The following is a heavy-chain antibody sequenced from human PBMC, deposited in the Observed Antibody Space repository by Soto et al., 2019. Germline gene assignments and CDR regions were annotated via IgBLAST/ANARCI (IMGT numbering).Heavy chain of an antibody. D-gene: IGHD5-12*01. J-gene: IGHJ6*02. CDR2: IWYDGSNK. Sequence: QVQLVESGGGVVQPGRSLRLSCAASGFTFSSYGMHWVRQAPGKGLEWVAVIWYDGSNKYYADSVKGRFTISRDNSKNTLYLQRNSLRAEDTAVYYCARDLLVATITPCGGMDVWGQGTTVTVSS. CDR1: GFTFSSYG. CDR3: ARDLLVATITPCGGMDV. V-gene: IGHV3-33*01.